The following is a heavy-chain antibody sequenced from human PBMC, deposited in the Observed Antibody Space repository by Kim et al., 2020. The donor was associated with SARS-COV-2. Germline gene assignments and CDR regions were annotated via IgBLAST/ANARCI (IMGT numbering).Heavy chain of an antibody. Sequence: SETLSLTCTVSGGSISSGDYYWSWIRQHPEKGLEWIGYISYSGSPYYNPSLESRLTMSVDTSKNQFSLKLSSVAAADTAVYYCANARPTRYYDNSGYSSLAPDAFDIWGQGTVVTVSS. CDR2: ISYSGSP. V-gene: IGHV4-31*03. CDR3: ANARPTRYYDNSGYSSLAPDAFDI. D-gene: IGHD3-22*01. CDR1: GGSISSGDYY. J-gene: IGHJ3*02.